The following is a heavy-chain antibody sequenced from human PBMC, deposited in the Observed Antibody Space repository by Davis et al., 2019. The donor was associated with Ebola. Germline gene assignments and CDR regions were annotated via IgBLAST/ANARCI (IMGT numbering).Heavy chain of an antibody. CDR2: INQSGST. CDR3: ARRQLRSGRYYGWFDP. J-gene: IGHJ5*02. CDR1: GGSFSGYN. D-gene: IGHD1-26*01. V-gene: IGHV4-34*01. Sequence: MPSETLSLTCAVYGGSFSGYNWSWIRQPPGKGLEWIGEINQSGSTNYNPSLKSRVTIAVDTSKNQFSLRLSSVTAADTAVYYCARRQLRSGRYYGWFDPWGQGTQVTVSS.